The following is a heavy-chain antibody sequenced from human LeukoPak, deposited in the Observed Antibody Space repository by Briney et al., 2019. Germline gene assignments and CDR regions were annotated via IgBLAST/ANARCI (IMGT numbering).Heavy chain of an antibody. CDR1: GFTFSSYG. CDR3: AVIAAAANPFDY. J-gene: IGHJ4*02. CDR2: ISYDGSNK. D-gene: IGHD6-13*01. V-gene: IGHV3-30*03. Sequence: PGGSLRLSCAASGFTFSSYGMHWVRQAPGKGLEWVAVISYDGSNKYYADSVKGRFTISRDNSKNTLYLQMNSLRAEDTAVYYCAVIAAAANPFDYWGQGTLVTVSS.